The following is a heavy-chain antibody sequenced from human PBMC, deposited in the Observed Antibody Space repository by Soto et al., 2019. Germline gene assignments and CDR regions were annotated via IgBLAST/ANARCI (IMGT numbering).Heavy chain of an antibody. D-gene: IGHD1-26*01. CDR2: IDFSSNSI. J-gene: IGHJ4*02. V-gene: IGHV3-11*01. CDR1: GFSFSDYY. Sequence: PGGSLRLSCAAFGFSFSDYYMSWIRQAPGKGLEWVSYIDFSSNSIYYADSVKGRFTISRDNAKNSLYLQMNSLRAEDTAVYYCSRDIEPPRLFFAFWGQGTLVTVSS. CDR3: SRDIEPPRLFFAF.